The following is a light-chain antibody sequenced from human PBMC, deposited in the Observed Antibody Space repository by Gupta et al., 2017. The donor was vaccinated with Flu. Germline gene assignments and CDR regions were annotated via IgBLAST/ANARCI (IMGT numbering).Light chain of an antibody. Sequence: ERATLSCRASQTVSTYLVWYQQKPGQAPRLLIYDASNRAPGIPARFSGSGSGTDFTLPITNLEPEDFAVYYCQQRVNWPPVTFGQGTRLEIK. CDR1: QTVSTY. J-gene: IGKJ5*01. CDR2: DAS. CDR3: QQRVNWPPVT. V-gene: IGKV3-11*01.